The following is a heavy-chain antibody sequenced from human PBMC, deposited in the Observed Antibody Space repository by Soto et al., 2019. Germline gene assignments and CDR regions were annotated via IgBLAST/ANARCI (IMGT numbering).Heavy chain of an antibody. V-gene: IGHV3-21*01. D-gene: IGHD3-10*01. Sequence: EVQLVDPGGGRANLGGSLRLSCAAPGSTSRSNTMNWFPQPPGKGLEWAPSISSSSSYIYYADSVKGRFTISRDNAKNSLYLQMNSLRAEDTAVYYCARAPYYYGSGVPLYGMDVWGQGTTVTVSS. CDR2: ISSSSSYI. CDR3: ARAPYYYGSGVPLYGMDV. J-gene: IGHJ6*02. CDR1: GSTSRSNT.